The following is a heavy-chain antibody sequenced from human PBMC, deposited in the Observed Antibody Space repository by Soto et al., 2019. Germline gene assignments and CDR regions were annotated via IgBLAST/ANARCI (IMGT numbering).Heavy chain of an antibody. J-gene: IGHJ3*02. CDR2: ISWNSGSI. V-gene: IGHV3-9*01. D-gene: IGHD3-10*01. Sequence: GGSLRLSCAASGFTFDDYAMHWVRQAPGKGLEWVSGISWNSGSIGYADSVKGRFTISRDNAKNSLYLQMNSLRAEDTALYYCAKDRSYYGSGPNAAFDIWGQWTMVTVSS. CDR1: GFTFDDYA. CDR3: AKDRSYYGSGPNAAFDI.